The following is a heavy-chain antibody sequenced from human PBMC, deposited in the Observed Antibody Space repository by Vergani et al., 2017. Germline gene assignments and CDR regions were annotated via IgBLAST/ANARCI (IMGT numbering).Heavy chain of an antibody. V-gene: IGHV3-15*02. CDR2: IKSTFDRGTT. CDR3: ARDRDYGDYGAFDI. J-gene: IGHJ3*02. D-gene: IGHD4-17*01. CDR1: GFTFSSHA. Sequence: EVQLLQSEGAVVQPGGSLRLSCVASGFTFSSHAMSWVRQGHGQGLEWVGRIKSTFDRGTTDYAAAVKGRFTISRDDAKNTLFLQMNGLKTEDIGVYYCARDRDYGDYGAFDIWGQGTMVTVSS.